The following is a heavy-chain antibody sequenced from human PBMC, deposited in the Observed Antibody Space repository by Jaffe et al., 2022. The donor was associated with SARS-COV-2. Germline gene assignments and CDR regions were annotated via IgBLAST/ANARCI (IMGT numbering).Heavy chain of an antibody. D-gene: IGHD6-13*01. V-gene: IGHV4-59*01. CDR3: AGGGSTWFT. J-gene: IGHJ4*02. CDR2: TSSSGST. Sequence: QVQLQESGPGLVKPAETLSLNCTVSGGSISSYYWTWIRQPPGKGLEWIGYTSSSGSTNYNPSLKSRVTISVDTSKNQFSLKVNSVTAADTAVYFCAGGGSTWFTWGQGTLVTVSS. CDR1: GGSISSYY.